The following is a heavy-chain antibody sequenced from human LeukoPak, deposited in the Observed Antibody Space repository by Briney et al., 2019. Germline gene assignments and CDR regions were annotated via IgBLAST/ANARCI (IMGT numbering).Heavy chain of an antibody. J-gene: IGHJ4*02. D-gene: IGHD3-22*01. Sequence: PGGSLRLSCAASGFTFSSYSMNWVRQAPGKRLEWVSSISSSSSYIYYADSVKGRFTISRDNAKNSLYLQMNSLRAEDTAVYYCNPYYYDSSGYYYDYWGQGTLVTVSS. CDR1: GFTFSSYS. CDR2: ISSSSSYI. CDR3: NPYYYDSSGYYYDY. V-gene: IGHV3-21*01.